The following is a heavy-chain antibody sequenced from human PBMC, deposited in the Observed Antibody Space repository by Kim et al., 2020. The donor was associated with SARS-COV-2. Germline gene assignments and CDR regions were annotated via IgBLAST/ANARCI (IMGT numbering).Heavy chain of an antibody. D-gene: IGHD4-17*01. V-gene: IGHV3-15*01. J-gene: IGHJ4*02. CDR3: TTEKVDYGDYGAGYYFDY. Sequence: KGRLTISRDDSKNTLYLQMNSLKTEDTAVYYCTTEKVDYGDYGAGYYFDYWGQGTLVTVSS.